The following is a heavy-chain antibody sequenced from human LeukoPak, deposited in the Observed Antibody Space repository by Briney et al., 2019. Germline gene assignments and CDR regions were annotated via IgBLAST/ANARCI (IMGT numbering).Heavy chain of an antibody. D-gene: IGHD3-10*01. Sequence: PGGSLRLSCAASGFTFSSYGMHWVRQAPGKGLEWVAVIWYDGSNKYCADSVKGRFTISRDNSKNTLYLQMNSLRAEDTAVYYCARDIRAGSGGYPSPTYWAQGTLVTVSS. J-gene: IGHJ4*02. V-gene: IGHV3-33*01. CDR3: ARDIRAGSGGYPSPTY. CDR1: GFTFSSYG. CDR2: IWYDGSNK.